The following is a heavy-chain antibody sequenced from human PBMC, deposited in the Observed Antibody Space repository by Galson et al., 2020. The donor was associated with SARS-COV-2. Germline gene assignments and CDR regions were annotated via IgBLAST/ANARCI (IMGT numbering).Heavy chain of an antibody. CDR1: GFTFSNYI. Sequence: KIGESLKISCTASGFTFSNYIMNWVRQAPGKGLEWVSYIDYSGGDTYYADSVRGRFTVSRDNTKKSLFLQMNSLRGDDTAVYYCARGDWHGIELAGTSMYYYGMDVWGQGTTVTVSS. D-gene: IGHD6-19*01. CDR3: ARGDWHGIELAGTSMYYYGMDV. J-gene: IGHJ6*02. CDR2: IDYSGGDT. V-gene: IGHV3-21*01.